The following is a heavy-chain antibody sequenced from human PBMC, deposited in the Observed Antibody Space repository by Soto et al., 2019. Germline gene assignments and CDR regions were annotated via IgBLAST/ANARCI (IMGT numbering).Heavy chain of an antibody. CDR1: GYSFTSYW. Sequence: PGESLKISCKGSGYSFTSYWISWVRQMPGKGLEWMGRIDPSDSYTNYSPSFQGHVTISADKSISTAYLQWSSLKASDTAMYYCARLARHMVRGVISGYAFDIWGQGTMVTV. CDR2: IDPSDSYT. V-gene: IGHV5-10-1*01. J-gene: IGHJ3*02. CDR3: ARLARHMVRGVISGYAFDI. D-gene: IGHD3-10*01.